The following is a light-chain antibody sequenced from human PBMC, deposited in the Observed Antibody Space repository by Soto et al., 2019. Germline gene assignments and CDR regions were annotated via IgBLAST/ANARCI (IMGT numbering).Light chain of an antibody. J-gene: IGKJ1*01. Sequence: EIVMTQSPGTLSVSPGETATLSCRASQSVNTNLAWYQQKPGQAPRLLIYDASTRATGIPARFSGSGSGTDFTLTISSLQPEDFAVYYCHEHNNLPLTFGQGTQVDIK. CDR1: QSVNTN. CDR3: HEHNNLPLT. V-gene: IGKV3-15*01. CDR2: DAS.